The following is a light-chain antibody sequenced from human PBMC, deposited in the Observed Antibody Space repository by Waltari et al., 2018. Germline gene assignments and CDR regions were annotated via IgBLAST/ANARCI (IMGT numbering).Light chain of an antibody. CDR1: ALPNTY. Sequence: SYELTQPPSVSVSPGQTARITCSGDALPNTYGSWYQQKSGQAPVLVIYEDNKRRSGIPERFSGSSSGTMVTLTISGAQVEDEGDYYCYSTDRTGKQRVFGGGTKLTVL. CDR3: YSTDRTGKQRV. CDR2: EDN. V-gene: IGLV3-10*01. J-gene: IGLJ2*01.